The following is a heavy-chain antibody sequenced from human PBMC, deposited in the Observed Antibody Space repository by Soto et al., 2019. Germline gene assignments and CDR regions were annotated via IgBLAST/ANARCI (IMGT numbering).Heavy chain of an antibody. CDR3: ARVPRSTIRGTYFYQYGIDV. CDR2: ISADNDKT. D-gene: IGHD3-10*01. J-gene: IGHJ6*02. V-gene: IGHV1-18*04. Sequence: ASVKVSCKASGYTFNIHGITWVRQAPGQGLEWMGWISADNDKTNYAQKFQGRLIMTTDASTTTAYMDLRSLRFDDTAMYYCARVPRSTIRGTYFYQYGIDVWGQGTPVTVYS. CDR1: GYTFNIHG.